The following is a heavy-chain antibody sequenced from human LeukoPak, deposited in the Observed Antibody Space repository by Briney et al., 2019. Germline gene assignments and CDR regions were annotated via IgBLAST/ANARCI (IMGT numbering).Heavy chain of an antibody. D-gene: IGHD4-11*01. CDR1: GYSFTTYA. CDR3: ATIRDYSESILGYFNY. CDR2: INTKTGNT. Sequence: ASVKVSCMASGYSFTTYAISWVRQAPGQGLEWMGWINTKTGNTNYAQKFQGTVTLTTDTSTNTAYMELRSLTLDDTAVYYCATIRDYSESILGYFNYCGQGSLVTVS. V-gene: IGHV1-18*01. J-gene: IGHJ4*02.